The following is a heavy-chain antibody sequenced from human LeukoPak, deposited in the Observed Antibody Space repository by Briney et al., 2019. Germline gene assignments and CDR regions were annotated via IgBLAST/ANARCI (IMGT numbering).Heavy chain of an antibody. CDR1: GGSISSGSYY. D-gene: IGHD4-17*01. J-gene: IGHJ5*02. CDR2: IYYSGST. Sequence: SETLSLTCTVSGGSISSGSYYWSWIRQPPGKGLEWIGYIYYSGSTNYNPSLKSRVTISVDTSKNQFSLKLSSVTAADTAMYFCARTYGDYVNWFDPWGQGTLVTVSS. V-gene: IGHV4-61*01. CDR3: ARTYGDYVNWFDP.